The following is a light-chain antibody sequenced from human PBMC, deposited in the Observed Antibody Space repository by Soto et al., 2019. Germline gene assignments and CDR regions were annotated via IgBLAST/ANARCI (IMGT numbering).Light chain of an antibody. CDR3: RQTYSAPRT. V-gene: IGKV1-39*01. Sequence: DIHMTQTPSSLSASVGDTVTITCRASQTAHAFLSWYQHKSDRATSHLIFEASTLHTGVPSRFSGSGSRTEFTLAIDGLQPEDFTTYYCRQTYSAPRTFGPGTKL. CDR2: EAS. J-gene: IGKJ3*01. CDR1: QTAHAF.